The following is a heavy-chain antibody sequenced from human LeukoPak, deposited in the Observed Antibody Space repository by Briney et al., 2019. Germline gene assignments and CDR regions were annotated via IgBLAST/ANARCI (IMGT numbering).Heavy chain of an antibody. Sequence: ETLSLTCTVSGGSISSSSYYWGWIRQPPGKGLEWIGSIYYSGSTYYNPSLKSRVTISVDTSKNQFSLKLSSVTAADTAVYYCARRRAGRVAPGMDVWGKGTTVTVSS. CDR1: GGSISSSSYY. V-gene: IGHV4-39*07. CDR2: IYYSGST. D-gene: IGHD2-2*01. J-gene: IGHJ6*03. CDR3: ARRRAGRVAPGMDV.